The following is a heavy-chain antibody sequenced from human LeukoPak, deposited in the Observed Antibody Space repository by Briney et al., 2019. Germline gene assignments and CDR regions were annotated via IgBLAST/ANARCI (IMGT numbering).Heavy chain of an antibody. V-gene: IGHV1-8*02. CDR1: GYTFTGYY. D-gene: IGHD6-19*01. Sequence: ASVKVSCKASGYTFTGYYMHWVRQAPGQGLEWMGWMNPNSGNTGYAQKFQGRVTMTRNTSISTAYMELSSLRSEDTAVYYCAKGRKIAVAGVWFDPWGQGTLVTVSS. CDR3: AKGRKIAVAGVWFDP. J-gene: IGHJ5*02. CDR2: MNPNSGNT.